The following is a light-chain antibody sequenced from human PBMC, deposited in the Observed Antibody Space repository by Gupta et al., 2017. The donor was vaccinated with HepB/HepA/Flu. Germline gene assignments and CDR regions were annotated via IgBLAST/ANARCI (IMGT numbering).Light chain of an antibody. J-gene: IGLJ1*01. CDR3: AVWDDSLNAYV. CDR1: SSNIGNND. Sequence: QSVLTQPPSVSEAPRQRATISCSGSSSNIGNNDVSWYQQLPGKAPKLLIYYDDLLPSGVSDRFSGSKSGTSASLAISGLQSEDEADYYCAVWDDSLNAYVFGTGTKVTVL. CDR2: YDD. V-gene: IGLV1-36*01.